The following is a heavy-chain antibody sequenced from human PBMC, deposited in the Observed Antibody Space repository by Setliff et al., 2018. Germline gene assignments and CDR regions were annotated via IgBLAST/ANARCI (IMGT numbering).Heavy chain of an antibody. CDR1: GASVSSRSYY. Sequence: PSETLSLTCTVSGASVSSRSYYWGWIRQPPGKGLEWIGSMHYSGRAYYSSSLKSRVTISLDTSMNQFSLKLSSMTAADTALYYCARNPDFLQYSFDLWGRGTPVTVSS. CDR2: MHYSGRA. J-gene: IGHJ2*01. D-gene: IGHD5-12*01. CDR3: ARNPDFLQYSFDL. V-gene: IGHV4-39*07.